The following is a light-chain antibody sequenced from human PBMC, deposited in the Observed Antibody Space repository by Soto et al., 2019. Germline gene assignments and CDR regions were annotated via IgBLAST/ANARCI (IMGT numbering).Light chain of an antibody. CDR3: QSYDNSLGLV. CDR1: SSNIGAGYD. V-gene: IGLV1-40*01. Sequence: QSVLTQPPSVSGAPGQRVTISCTGTSSNIGAGYDAHWYQQLPGTAPKPLIFGNSNRPSGVPDRFSAYKSGTSASLAITGLQAEDEADYYCQSYDNSLGLVFGGGTKLTVL. CDR2: GNS. J-gene: IGLJ3*02.